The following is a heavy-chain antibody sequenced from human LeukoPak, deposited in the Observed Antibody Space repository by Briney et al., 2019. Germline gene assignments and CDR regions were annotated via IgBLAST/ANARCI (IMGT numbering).Heavy chain of an antibody. V-gene: IGHV4-34*01. CDR1: GGSFSGYY. D-gene: IGHD6-25*01. CDR2: INHSGST. J-gene: IGHJ4*02. CDR3: ARHRRSGPRVVGY. Sequence: SETLSLTWAVYGGSFSGYYWSWISQPPGKGLEWIGEINHSGSTNYNPSLKSRVTISVDTSKNQFSLKLGSVTAAGPALYYCARHRRSGPRVVGYWGQGTLVTVSS.